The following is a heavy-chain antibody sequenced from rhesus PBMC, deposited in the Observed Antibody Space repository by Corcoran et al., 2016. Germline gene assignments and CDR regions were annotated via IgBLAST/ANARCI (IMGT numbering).Heavy chain of an antibody. CDR1: GFTFSSYG. CDR3: AKDPRIAAAPEYFEF. J-gene: IGHJ1*01. D-gene: IGHD6-31*01. V-gene: IGHV3S5*01. CDR2: ISNGGGST. Sequence: EVQLVESGGGLVQPGGSLRLSCAASGFTFSSYGMSWVPQAPGKGLEWVSYISNGGGSTYYADSVKGLFTISRDNSKNTLSLQMNSLRAEDTAVYYCAKDPRIAAAPEYFEFWGQGALVTVSS.